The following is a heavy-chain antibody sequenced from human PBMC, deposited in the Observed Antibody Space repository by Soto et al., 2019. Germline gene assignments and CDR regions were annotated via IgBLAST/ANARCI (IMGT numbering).Heavy chain of an antibody. J-gene: IGHJ5*02. CDR2: INHSGST. V-gene: IGHV4-34*01. CDR1: GGSFSGYY. Sequence: PSETLSLTCAVYGGSFSGYYWSWIRQPPGKGLGWIGEINHSGSTNYNPSLKSRVTISVDTSKNQFSLKLSSVTAADTAVYYCARGSNWFDPWGQGTLVTVSS. CDR3: ARGSNWFDP.